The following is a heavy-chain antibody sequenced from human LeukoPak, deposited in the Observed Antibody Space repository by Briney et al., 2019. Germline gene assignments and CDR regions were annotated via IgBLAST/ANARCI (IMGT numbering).Heavy chain of an antibody. D-gene: IGHD2-2*01. CDR2: INHSGST. CDR3: AIHIVVVPAAKKKNWFDP. CDR1: GGSFSGYY. Sequence: SETLSLTCAVYGGSFSGYYWSWIRQPPGKGLEWIGEINHSGSTNYNPSLKSRVTISIDTSKNQFSLKLSSVTAADTAVYYCAIHIVVVPAAKKKNWFDPWGQGTLVTVSS. V-gene: IGHV4-34*01. J-gene: IGHJ5*02.